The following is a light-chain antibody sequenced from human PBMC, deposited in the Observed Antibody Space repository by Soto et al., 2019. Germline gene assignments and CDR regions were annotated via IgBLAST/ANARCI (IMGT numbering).Light chain of an antibody. J-gene: IGKJ2*01. CDR3: QQYGSSPYT. CDR1: KSVSSNY. V-gene: IGKV3-20*01. CDR2: GAS. Sequence: EIVLTQSPGTLSLSPGERATLSCRASKSVSSNYLAWYQQKPGQTPGLLIYGASSRATGIPDRFSGSGSGTDFTLTISRLEPEDFAVYYCQQYGSSPYTFGQGTKLEIK.